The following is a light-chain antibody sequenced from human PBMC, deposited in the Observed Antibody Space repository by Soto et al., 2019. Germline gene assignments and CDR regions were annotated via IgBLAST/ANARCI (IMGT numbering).Light chain of an antibody. CDR2: EGT. CDR3: CAYARSSTVV. J-gene: IGLJ2*01. CDR1: SSDVGSYNL. Sequence: QSALTQPASVSGSPGQSITISCTGASSDVGSYNLVSWYQQHPGKAPKLMISEGTMRPSGVSNRFSGSKSGNTASLTISGLQAEDEADYYCCAYARSSTVVFGGGTKLTVL. V-gene: IGLV2-23*01.